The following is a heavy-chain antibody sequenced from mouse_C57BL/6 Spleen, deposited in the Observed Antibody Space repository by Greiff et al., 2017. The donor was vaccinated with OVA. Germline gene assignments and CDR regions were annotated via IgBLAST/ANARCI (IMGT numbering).Heavy chain of an antibody. J-gene: IGHJ4*01. CDR3: ARQLRLYAMDY. CDR1: GYSFTGYY. Sequence: VQLQQSGPELVKPGASVKISCKASGYSFTGYYMNWVKQSPEKSLEWIGEINPSTGGTTYNQKFKAKATLTVDKSSSTAYMQLKSLTSEDSAVYYCARQLRLYAMDYWGQGTSVTVSS. V-gene: IGHV1-42*01. D-gene: IGHD3-2*02. CDR2: INPSTGGT.